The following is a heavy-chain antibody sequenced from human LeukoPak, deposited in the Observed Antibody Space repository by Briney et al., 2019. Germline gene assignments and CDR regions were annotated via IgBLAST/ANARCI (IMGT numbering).Heavy chain of an antibody. D-gene: IGHD2-15*01. J-gene: IGHJ6*03. CDR2: ISSSGSGI. CDR3: ARVLRYCSGGNCYSGGLGYMDV. CDR1: GFTFSSYW. Sequence: GGSLRLSCAASGFTFSSYWMSWVRQAPGKGLEWVSYISSSGSGIYYADSVKGRFTISRDNAKDSLYLQMNSLRAEDTAVYYCARVLRYCSGGNCYSGGLGYMDVWGKGTTVTVSS. V-gene: IGHV3-48*04.